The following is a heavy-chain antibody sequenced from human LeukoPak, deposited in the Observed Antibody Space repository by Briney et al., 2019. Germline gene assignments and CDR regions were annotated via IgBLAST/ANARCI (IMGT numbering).Heavy chain of an antibody. CDR1: GFTFSTYV. J-gene: IGHJ4*02. CDR3: AKRRESGIGSLYYFDY. V-gene: IGHV3-23*01. D-gene: IGHD3-16*01. CDR2: ISGSGGST. Sequence: GGSPRLSCAASGFTFSTYVMSWVRQAPGKGLEWVSTISGSGGSTYYADSVKGRFTISRDNSKNTLYLQMNSLRADDTALYYCAKRRESGIGSLYYFDYWGQGTLVTVSS.